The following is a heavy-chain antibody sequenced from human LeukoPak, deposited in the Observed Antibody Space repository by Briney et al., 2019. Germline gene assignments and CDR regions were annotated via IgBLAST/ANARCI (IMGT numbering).Heavy chain of an antibody. CDR1: GFTFDDYA. CDR2: ISWNSGSI. J-gene: IGHJ4*02. V-gene: IGHV3-9*01. CDR3: ARALPAAAPDY. Sequence: PGRSLRLSCAASGFTFDDYAMHWVRQAPGKGLEWVSGISWNSGSIGYADSVKGRFTISRDNAKNSLYLQMNSLRAEDTAVYYCARALPAAAPDYWGQGTLVTVSS. D-gene: IGHD6-13*01.